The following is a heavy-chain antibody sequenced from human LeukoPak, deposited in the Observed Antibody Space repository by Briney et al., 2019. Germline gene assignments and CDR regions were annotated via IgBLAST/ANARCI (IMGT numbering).Heavy chain of an antibody. D-gene: IGHD3-22*01. CDR1: GGSISSYY. V-gene: IGHV4-59*01. Sequence: SETLSLTCTVSGGSISSYYWSWIRQPPGKGLEWIAYIYNSGSTEYNPYLKSRVTISVDTSKNQFSLKVSSVTAAGTAVYFCASYDSSGNFAYWGQGTLVSVSS. J-gene: IGHJ4*02. CDR3: ASYDSSGNFAY. CDR2: IYNSGST.